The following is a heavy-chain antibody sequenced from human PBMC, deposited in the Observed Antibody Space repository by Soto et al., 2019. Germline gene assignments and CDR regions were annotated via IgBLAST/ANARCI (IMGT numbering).Heavy chain of an antibody. CDR3: ARARATAMVLLFDY. CDR2: IYYSGST. V-gene: IGHV4-30-4*01. D-gene: IGHD5-18*01. CDR1: GGSISSGDYY. J-gene: IGHJ4*02. Sequence: QVQLQESGPGLVKPSQTLSLTCTVSGGSISSGDYYWSWIRQPPGKGLEWIGYIYYSGSTYYNPSLKSRGTISVDTSKNQFSLKLSSVTPADTAVYYCARARATAMVLLFDYWGQGTLVTVSS.